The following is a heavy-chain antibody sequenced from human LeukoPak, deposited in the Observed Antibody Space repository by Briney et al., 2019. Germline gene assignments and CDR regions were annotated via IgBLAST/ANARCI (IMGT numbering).Heavy chain of an antibody. CDR1: GFTFSSYW. CDR3: ADILTGYSMDV. CDR2: IKQDGSEK. Sequence: GGSLRLSCAASGFTFSSYWMSWVRQAPGKGLEWVANIKQDGSEKYYVDSVKGRFTISRDNAKNSLYLQMNSLRAEDTAVYYCADILTGYSMDVWGKGTTVTVSS. J-gene: IGHJ6*04. D-gene: IGHD3-9*01. V-gene: IGHV3-7*01.